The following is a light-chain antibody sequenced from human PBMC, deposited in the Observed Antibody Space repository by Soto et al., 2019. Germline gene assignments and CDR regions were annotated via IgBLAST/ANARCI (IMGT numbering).Light chain of an antibody. CDR1: SSNIGNNY. Sequence: QSVLTQPPSVSAAPGQKVTISCSGSSSNIGNNYVSWYQQLPGTAPKLLIYDNNKRPSGIPDRFSGSKSGTSGTLDITGLQTGDEADYYCGTWDSSLSAVVFGGGTKLTVL. CDR3: GTWDSSLSAVV. J-gene: IGLJ2*01. V-gene: IGLV1-51*01. CDR2: DNN.